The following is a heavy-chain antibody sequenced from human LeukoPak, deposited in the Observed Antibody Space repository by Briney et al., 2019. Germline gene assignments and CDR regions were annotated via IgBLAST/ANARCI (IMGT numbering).Heavy chain of an antibody. V-gene: IGHV4-59*01. Sequence: SETLSLTCTVSGGSISSYYWSWIRQPPGKGLEWIGYIYYSGSTNYNPSLKSRATISVDTSKNQFSLKLSSVTAADTAVYYCARGLPDKGFDPWGQGTLVTVSS. CDR3: ARGLPDKGFDP. CDR1: GGSISSYY. J-gene: IGHJ5*02. CDR2: IYYSGST. D-gene: IGHD4-11*01.